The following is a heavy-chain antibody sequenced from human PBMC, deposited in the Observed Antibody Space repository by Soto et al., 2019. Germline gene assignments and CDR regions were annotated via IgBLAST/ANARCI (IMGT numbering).Heavy chain of an antibody. D-gene: IGHD4-17*01. CDR1: GFTFSSYG. CDR2: IWYDGSNK. Sequence: QVQLVESGGGVVQPGRSLRLSCAASGFTFSSYGMHWVRQAPGKGLEWVAVIWYDGSNKYYADSVKGRFTISRDNSKNTLYLQMNSLRAEDTAVYYCARDKTLTTVTTSLGYWGQGTLVTVSS. J-gene: IGHJ4*02. CDR3: ARDKTLTTVTTSLGY. V-gene: IGHV3-33*01.